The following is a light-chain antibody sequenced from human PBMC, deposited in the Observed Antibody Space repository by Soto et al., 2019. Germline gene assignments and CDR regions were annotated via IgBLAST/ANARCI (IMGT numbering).Light chain of an antibody. Sequence: DIEMTQSPSTLSASVGDRVTITCRASQNINTLLAWYQQKPGGAPKLLIYDASSLEGGVPSRFSGSGFGTEFTLTISSLQPDDFATYYCQQFHTYYTFGHGTKVDIK. CDR1: QNINTL. V-gene: IGKV1-5*01. J-gene: IGKJ2*01. CDR3: QQFHTYYT. CDR2: DAS.